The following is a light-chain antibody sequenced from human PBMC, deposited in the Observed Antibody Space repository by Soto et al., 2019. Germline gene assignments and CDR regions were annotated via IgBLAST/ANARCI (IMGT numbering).Light chain of an antibody. Sequence: QSALTQPRSVSGSPGQSVTISCTGSSSDVAKYEYVSWYQQNPGKAPKLLIYDVTKQPSGVPDRFSGSKFGNTASLTISGLRPEDDADYFCCSHAGSYTFVFGSGTKVTVL. CDR2: DVT. J-gene: IGLJ1*01. V-gene: IGLV2-11*01. CDR1: SSDVAKYEY. CDR3: CSHAGSYTFV.